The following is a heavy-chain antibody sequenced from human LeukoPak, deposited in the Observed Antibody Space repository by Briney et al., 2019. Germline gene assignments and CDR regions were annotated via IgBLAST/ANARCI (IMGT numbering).Heavy chain of an antibody. V-gene: IGHV3-64*01. J-gene: IGHJ4*02. Sequence: PGGSLRLSCAASGFTFSSYAMHWVRQAPGKGLEYVSAISSDGGSTYYANSVKGRFTISRDNSKNTLYLQMGSLRVEDMAVYYCASLEGDYVWGSYHYWGQGTLVTVSS. CDR3: ASLEGDYVWGSYHY. D-gene: IGHD3-16*02. CDR2: ISSDGGST. CDR1: GFTFSSYA.